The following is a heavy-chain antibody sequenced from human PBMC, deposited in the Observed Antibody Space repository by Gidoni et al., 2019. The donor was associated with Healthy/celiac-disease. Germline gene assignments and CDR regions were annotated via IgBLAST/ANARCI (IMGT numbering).Heavy chain of an antibody. CDR3: AKSRRDGYNS. D-gene: IGHD5-12*01. V-gene: IGHV3-30*02. Sequence: WVAFIRYDGSNKYYADSVKGRFTISRDNSKNTLYLQMNSLRAEDTAVYYCAKSRRDGYNSWGQGTLVTVSS. J-gene: IGHJ4*02. CDR2: IRYDGSNK.